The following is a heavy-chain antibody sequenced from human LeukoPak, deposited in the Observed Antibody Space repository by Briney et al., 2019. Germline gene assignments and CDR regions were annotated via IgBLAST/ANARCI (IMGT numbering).Heavy chain of an antibody. D-gene: IGHD3-22*01. J-gene: IGHJ4*02. CDR1: GFTFSSYA. V-gene: IGHV3-23*01. Sequence: GGSLRLSCAASGFTFSSYAMSWVRQAPGKGLEWVSAISGSGGSTYYADSVKGRFTISRDNSKNTLYLQMNSLRAEDTAVYYCARVRSDITMIVDSFDYWGQGTLVTVSS. CDR2: ISGSGGST. CDR3: ARVRSDITMIVDSFDY.